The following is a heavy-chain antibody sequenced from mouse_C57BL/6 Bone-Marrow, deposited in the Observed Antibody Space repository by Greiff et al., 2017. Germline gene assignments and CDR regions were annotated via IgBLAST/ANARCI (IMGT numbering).Heavy chain of an antibody. CDR1: GFTFSSYG. CDR2: ISSGGSYT. J-gene: IGHJ1*03. Sequence: EVQLQESGGDLVKPGGSLKLSCAASGFTFSSYGMSWVRQTPDKRLEWVATISSGGSYTYYPDSVKGRFTISRDNAKNTLYLQMSSLKSEDTAMYYCARHRGTTVVATDLYFDVWGTGTTVTVAS. CDR3: ARHRGTTVVATDLYFDV. D-gene: IGHD1-1*01. V-gene: IGHV5-6*01.